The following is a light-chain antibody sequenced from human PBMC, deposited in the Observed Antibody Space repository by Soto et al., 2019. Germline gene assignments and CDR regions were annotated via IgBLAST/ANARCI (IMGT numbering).Light chain of an antibody. CDR3: PSYDSSLSDSV. V-gene: IGLV1-40*01. J-gene: IGLJ2*01. Sequence: QSVVTQPPSVSGAPGQRVTISCTGSSSNIGAGYDVHWYQQLPGTAPKLLIYGNSNRPSGVPDRFSGSKSGTSASLAITGLQAEDEADYYCPSYDSSLSDSVFGGGTKLTVL. CDR1: SSNIGAGYD. CDR2: GNS.